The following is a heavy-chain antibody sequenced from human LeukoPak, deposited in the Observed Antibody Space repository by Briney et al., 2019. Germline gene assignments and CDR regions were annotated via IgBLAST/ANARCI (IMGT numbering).Heavy chain of an antibody. Sequence: PGGSLRLSCAASGFTFSSYWMHWVRQAPGKGLVWASRINSDGSSTYYADSVKGRFSISRDNAKNTLYLQMNSLRAEDTAVYYCTRGYGDWFDPWGQGTLVTVSS. J-gene: IGHJ5*02. CDR1: GFTFSSYW. CDR2: INSDGSST. D-gene: IGHD4-17*01. CDR3: TRGYGDWFDP. V-gene: IGHV3-74*01.